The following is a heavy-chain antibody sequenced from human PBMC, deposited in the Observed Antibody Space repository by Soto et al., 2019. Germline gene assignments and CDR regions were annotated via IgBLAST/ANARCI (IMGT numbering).Heavy chain of an antibody. D-gene: IGHD2-2*03. J-gene: IGHJ4*02. Sequence: QVQLKESGPGLVKPSGTLSLNCYVSGDSIRSTRWWTWVRQPPGKGLEWIGEVYHVGRTNYNPALKSRVSISVDKSNNQFSLKLPSVTAADTAVYYCARDRGLAYSNGYYFWGQGILVTVSS. CDR2: VYHVGRT. V-gene: IGHV4-4*02. CDR1: GDSIRSTRW. CDR3: ARDRGLAYSNGYYF.